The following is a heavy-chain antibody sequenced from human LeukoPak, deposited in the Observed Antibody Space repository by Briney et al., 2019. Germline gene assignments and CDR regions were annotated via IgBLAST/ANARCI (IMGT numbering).Heavy chain of an antibody. CDR3: ARVYGYNDYFDY. CDR2: ISTSGSTI. D-gene: IGHD5-24*01. CDR1: GFTFTDYY. J-gene: IGHJ4*02. V-gene: IGHV3-11*04. Sequence: GGSLRLSCAASGFTFTDYYMSWIRQAPGKGLEWVSYISTSGSTIYYADSVKGRFTISRDNAKNSLYLQMNSLRAEDTAVYYCARVYGYNDYFDYWGQGTLVIVSS.